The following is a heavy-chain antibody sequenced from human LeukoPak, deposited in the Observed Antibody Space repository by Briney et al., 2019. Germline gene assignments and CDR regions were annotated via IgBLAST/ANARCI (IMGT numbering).Heavy chain of an antibody. CDR1: DYTFNSYG. D-gene: IGHD5-18*01. V-gene: IGHV1-2*06. CDR2: INPNSGGT. CDR3: AREGTYSYGYISNY. Sequence: GASVKVSCKASDYTFNSYGISWVRQAPGQGLEWMGRINPNSGGTNYAQQFQGRVTMTRDTSISTAYMELSRLRSDDAAVYYCAREGTYSYGYISNYWGQGTLVTVSS. J-gene: IGHJ4*02.